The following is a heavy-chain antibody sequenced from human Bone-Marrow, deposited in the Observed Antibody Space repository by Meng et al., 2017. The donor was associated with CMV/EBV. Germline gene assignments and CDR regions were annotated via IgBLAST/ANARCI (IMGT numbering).Heavy chain of an antibody. CDR1: GFTFSSYA. V-gene: IGHV3-30*04. CDR2: ISYDGSNK. D-gene: IGHD3-16*01. Sequence: GGSLSLSCAASGFTFSSYAMHWVRQAPGKGLEWVAVISYDGSNKYYADSVKGRFTISRDNSKNTLYLQMNSLRAEDTAVYYCASWGRGMDVWGQGTTVTVSS. CDR3: ASWGRGMDV. J-gene: IGHJ6*02.